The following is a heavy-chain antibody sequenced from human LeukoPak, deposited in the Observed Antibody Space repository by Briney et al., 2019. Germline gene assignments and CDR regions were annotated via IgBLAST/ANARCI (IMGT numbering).Heavy chain of an antibody. D-gene: IGHD2-2*01. CDR3: ARGTYCSSTSCYPLFDY. Sequence: ASVKVSCKASGYTFTGYYMHWVREAPGQGLEWMGWINPNSGGTNYAQKFQGRVTMTRDTSISTAYMELSRLRSDATAVYYCARGTYCSSTSCYPLFDYWGQGTLVTVSS. CDR2: INPNSGGT. J-gene: IGHJ4*02. V-gene: IGHV1-2*02. CDR1: GYTFTGYY.